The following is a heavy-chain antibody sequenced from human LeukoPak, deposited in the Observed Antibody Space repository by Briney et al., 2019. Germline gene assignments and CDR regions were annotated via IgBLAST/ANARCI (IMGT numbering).Heavy chain of an antibody. CDR1: GGSISSGDYY. CDR3: ARHHIAVVSDAFDI. Sequence: SETLSLTCTVSGGSISSGDYYWSWIRQPPGKGLEWIGYIYYSGSTYYNPSLKSRVTISVDTSKNQFSLKLSSVTAADTAVYYCARHHIAVVSDAFDIWGQGTMVTVSS. CDR2: IYYSGST. V-gene: IGHV4-30-4*01. J-gene: IGHJ3*02. D-gene: IGHD6-19*01.